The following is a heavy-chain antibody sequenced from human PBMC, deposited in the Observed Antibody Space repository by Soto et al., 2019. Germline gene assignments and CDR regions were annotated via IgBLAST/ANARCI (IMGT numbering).Heavy chain of an antibody. CDR1: GYTFTSYG. D-gene: IGHD3-22*01. CDR3: ARDAPGYFRLDY. Sequence: ASVKVSCRASGYTFTSYGISWVRQAPGQGLEWMGWISAYNGNRNCAQKLQGRCTMSTDRWTVRSYMELSSLISDDTAAYYCARDAPGYFRLDYWGQATLVTVSS. V-gene: IGHV1-18*01. J-gene: IGHJ4*02. CDR2: ISAYNGNR.